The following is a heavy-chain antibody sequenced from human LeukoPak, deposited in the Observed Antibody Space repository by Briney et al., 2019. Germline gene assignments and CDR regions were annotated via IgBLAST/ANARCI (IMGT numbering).Heavy chain of an antibody. V-gene: IGHV5-51*01. J-gene: IGHJ4*02. CDR2: IYPGDSDT. D-gene: IGHD3-3*01. Sequence: GESLKISCKGSGYTFTTYWIGWVRQMPGKGLEWMGIIYPGDSDTRYSPSFQGQVTISADKSISTAYLQWSSLKASDTAMYYCARQKSAYDYEFDYWGQGTLVTVSS. CDR1: GYTFTTYW. CDR3: ARQKSAYDYEFDY.